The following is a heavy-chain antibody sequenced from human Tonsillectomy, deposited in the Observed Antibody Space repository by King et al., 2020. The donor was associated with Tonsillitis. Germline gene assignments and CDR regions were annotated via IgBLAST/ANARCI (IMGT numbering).Heavy chain of an antibody. Sequence: VQLVESGGGVVQPGRSLRLSCAASGFTFSSYGMHWVRQAPGKGLEWVAVISYDGSNKYYADSVKGRFTISRDNSKNTLYLQMNSLRAEDTAVYYCAKELGQVVVVPYGMGVWGQGTTVTVSS. V-gene: IGHV3-30*18. D-gene: IGHD2-2*01. CDR2: ISYDGSNK. J-gene: IGHJ6*02. CDR1: GFTFSSYG. CDR3: AKELGQVVVVPYGMGV.